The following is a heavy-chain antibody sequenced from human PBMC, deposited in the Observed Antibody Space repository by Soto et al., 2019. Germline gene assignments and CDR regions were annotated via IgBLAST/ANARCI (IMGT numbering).Heavy chain of an antibody. CDR1: GFPVRDAW. Sequence: GGSLRLSCAVSGFPVRDAWVSWVRQAPGKGLEWVGRIKSKTDGETADYAAPVKGRFTISRDNSENTLFLQMTSLKTEDTAVYYCTTPALAYVVFDYYFGMDVWGHGTSVTVSS. CDR3: TTPALAYVVFDYYFGMDV. V-gene: IGHV3-15*01. J-gene: IGHJ6*02. D-gene: IGHD5-18*01. CDR2: IKSKTDGETA.